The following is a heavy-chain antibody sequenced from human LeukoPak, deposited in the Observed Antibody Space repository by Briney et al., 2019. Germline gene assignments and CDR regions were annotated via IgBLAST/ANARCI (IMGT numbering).Heavy chain of an antibody. J-gene: IGHJ4*02. Sequence: GGSLRLSCAASGFTFSSYAMSWVRQAPGKGLEWVSAISGSGGSTYYADSVKGRFAISRDNSKNTLYLQMNSLRAEDTAVYYCAKDRSEYGSGSYYPLDYWGQGTLVTVSS. CDR3: AKDRSEYGSGSYYPLDY. V-gene: IGHV3-23*01. CDR1: GFTFSSYA. D-gene: IGHD3-10*01. CDR2: ISGSGGST.